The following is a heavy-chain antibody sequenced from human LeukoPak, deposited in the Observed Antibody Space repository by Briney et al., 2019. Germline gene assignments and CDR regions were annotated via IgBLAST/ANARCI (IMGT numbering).Heavy chain of an antibody. D-gene: IGHD3-22*01. Sequence: WGSLRLSCAASGFTFSSYAMSWVRQAPGKGLEWVSAISGSGGSTYYADSVKGRFTISRDNSKNTLYLQMNSLRAEDTAVYYCAKRGTITMIVVVTHAFDIWGQGTMVTVSS. CDR2: ISGSGGST. CDR3: AKRGTITMIVVVTHAFDI. V-gene: IGHV3-23*01. CDR1: GFTFSSYA. J-gene: IGHJ3*02.